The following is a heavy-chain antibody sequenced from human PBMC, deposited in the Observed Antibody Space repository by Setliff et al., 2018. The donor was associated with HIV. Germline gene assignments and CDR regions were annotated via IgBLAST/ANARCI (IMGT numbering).Heavy chain of an antibody. V-gene: IGHV3-53*01. CDR3: ARFRLYHYSNKVDY. D-gene: IGHD4-4*01. Sequence: GGSLRLSCAATGFSVSSSYLSWVRQAPGKGLEWVSITYSDDSPYYTDSVKGRFTISRDNAKNSLYLQMNSLRAEDTAVYYCARFRLYHYSNKVDYWGQGTLVTVSS. CDR2: TYSDDSP. J-gene: IGHJ4*02. CDR1: GFSVSSSY.